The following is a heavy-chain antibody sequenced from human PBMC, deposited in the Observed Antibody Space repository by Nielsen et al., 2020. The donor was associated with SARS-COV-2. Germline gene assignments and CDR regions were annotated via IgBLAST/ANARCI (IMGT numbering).Heavy chain of an antibody. CDR2: IRSYANEYAT. Sequence: GGSLRLSCVASGFTFSGSAMYWVRQASGKGLEWLGRIRSYANEYATAYTASVKGRFTISRDDSKNTAYLQMNSLKTEDTAVYYCSSPTVAYWGQGTLVTVSS. D-gene: IGHD4-23*01. J-gene: IGHJ4*02. V-gene: IGHV3-73*01. CDR1: GFTFSGSA. CDR3: SSPTVAY.